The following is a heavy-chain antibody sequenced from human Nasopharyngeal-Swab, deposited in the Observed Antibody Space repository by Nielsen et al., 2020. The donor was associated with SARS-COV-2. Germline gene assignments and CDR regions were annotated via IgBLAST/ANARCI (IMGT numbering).Heavy chain of an antibody. CDR1: GGSISSSDL. D-gene: IGHD3-16*01. CDR3: ARRSHPYNYESPNSPLDF. J-gene: IGHJ4*02. CDR2: MDHRGGS. Sequence: SETLSLTCAVSGGSISSSDLWSWVRQPPGKRLEWIGEMDHRGGSDYNPSLRSRVTISIDKSRNQFSLMLTSVTAADTAVYYCARRSHPYNYESPNSPLDFWGQGTLVTVSS. V-gene: IGHV4-4*02.